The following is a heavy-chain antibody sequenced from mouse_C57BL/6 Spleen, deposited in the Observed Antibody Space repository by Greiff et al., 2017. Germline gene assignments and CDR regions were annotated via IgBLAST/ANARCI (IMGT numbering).Heavy chain of an antibody. V-gene: IGHV2-2*01. CDR1: GFSLTSYG. D-gene: IGHD4-1*01. CDR2: IWSGGST. Sequence: VQLQESGPGLVQPSQSLSITCTVSGFSLTSYGVHWVRQSPGKGLEWLGVIWSGGSTDYNAAFISRLSISKDNSKSQVFFKINSLQADDTAIYYCARSLTGRGYFDVWGTGTTVTVSS. CDR3: ARSLTGRGYFDV. J-gene: IGHJ1*03.